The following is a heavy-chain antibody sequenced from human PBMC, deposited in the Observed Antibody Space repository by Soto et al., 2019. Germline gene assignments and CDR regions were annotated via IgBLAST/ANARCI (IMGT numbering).Heavy chain of an antibody. CDR1: GYTFTSYG. CDR2: ISAYNGNT. D-gene: IGHD2-15*01. J-gene: IGHJ4*02. CDR3: ARNEEGLGYCSGGSCYSDY. V-gene: IGHV1-18*01. Sequence: ASVKVSCKASGYTFTSYGISWVRQAPGQGLEWMGWISAYNGNTNDAQKLQGRVTMTQDTSTSTAYMELRSLRSDDTAVYYCARNEEGLGYCSGGSCYSDYWGQGTLVTVSS.